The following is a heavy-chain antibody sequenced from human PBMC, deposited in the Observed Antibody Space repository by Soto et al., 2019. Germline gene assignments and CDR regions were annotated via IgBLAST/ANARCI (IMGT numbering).Heavy chain of an antibody. J-gene: IGHJ3*01. CDR2: INSGNDHT. CDR1: GYTFTSDA. V-gene: IGHV1-3*01. Sequence: ASVKVSCKTSGYTFTSDAMHWVRQAPGQRLEWMGWINSGNDHTKYSQKFQGRVTITTDTSASTAYMELSSLRSEDTAVYYCARDRGGPQGYYDIFTDAFDVWGQGTKVTVSS. CDR3: ARDRGGPQGYYDIFTDAFDV. D-gene: IGHD3-9*01.